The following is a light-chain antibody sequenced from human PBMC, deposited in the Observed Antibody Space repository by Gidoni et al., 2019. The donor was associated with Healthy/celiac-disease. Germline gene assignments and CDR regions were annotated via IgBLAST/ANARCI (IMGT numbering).Light chain of an antibody. CDR2: DDS. CDR3: QVWDSSSDHPYVV. CDR1: KIGSKS. Sequence: SYVLTQPPSVSVAPGQTARITCGGNKIGSKSVHWYQQKPGKAPVLVVDDDSDRPSGIPERFSGSNSGNTATLTISRVEAGDEADYYCQVWDSSSDHPYVVFGGGTKLTVL. J-gene: IGLJ2*01. V-gene: IGLV3-21*02.